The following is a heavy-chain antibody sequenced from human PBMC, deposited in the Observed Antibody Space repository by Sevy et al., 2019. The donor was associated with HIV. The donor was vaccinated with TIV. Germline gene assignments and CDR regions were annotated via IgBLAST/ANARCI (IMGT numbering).Heavy chain of an antibody. J-gene: IGHJ4*02. CDR2: INHSGST. CDR3: ARATSLVTGPNNYYFDY. D-gene: IGHD5-18*01. Sequence: SETLSLTCAVYGGSFSGYYWSWIRQPPGKGLDWIVEINHSGSTNYNPSLKSRVTISLDTSKNQFSLKLSSVTAADTAVYYCARATSLVTGPNNYYFDYWGQGTLVTVSS. V-gene: IGHV4-34*01. CDR1: GGSFSGYY.